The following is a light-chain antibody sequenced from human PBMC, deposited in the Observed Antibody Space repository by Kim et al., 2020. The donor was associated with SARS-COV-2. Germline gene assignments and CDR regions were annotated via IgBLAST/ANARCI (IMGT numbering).Light chain of an antibody. CDR1: QGISNS. V-gene: IGKV1-16*01. CDR2: GAS. J-gene: IGKJ4*01. CDR3: HKYTSFPRT. Sequence: AAFGDRVTITCRARQGISNSLAVSLKKTQRAPKPMLYGASTLQSGVPSRFCGNVSLTEFPLTLCAPRPEDISTYLCHKYTSFPRTFGGGTQVDI.